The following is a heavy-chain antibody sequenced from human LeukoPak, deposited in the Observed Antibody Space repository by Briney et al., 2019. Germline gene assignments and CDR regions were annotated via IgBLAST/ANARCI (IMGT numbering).Heavy chain of an antibody. CDR1: GFTFSSYA. CDR2: ISYDGSNK. V-gene: IGHV3-30-3*01. CDR3: ANGVGLEFGGGFDY. J-gene: IGHJ4*02. D-gene: IGHD3-16*01. Sequence: AGRSLGLSCAASGFTFSSYAMHWVRQAPGKGLEWVAVISYDGSNKYYADSVKGRFTISRDNSKNTLYLQMNSLRAEDTAVYYCANGVGLEFGGGFDYWGQGTLVTVSS.